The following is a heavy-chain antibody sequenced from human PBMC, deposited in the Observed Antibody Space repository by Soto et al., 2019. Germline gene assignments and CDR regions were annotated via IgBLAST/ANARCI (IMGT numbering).Heavy chain of an antibody. CDR2: ISYDGSNK. CDR1: GFTFSSYA. Sequence: GGSLRLSCAASGFTFSSYAMHWVRQAPCKGLEWVAVISYDGSNKYYADSVKGRFTISRDNSKNTLYLQMNSLRAEDTAVYYCARDFPLYRWHPGYFDYRGQGTLVTVSS. D-gene: IGHD2-2*02. J-gene: IGHJ4*02. CDR3: ARDFPLYRWHPGYFDY. V-gene: IGHV3-30-3*01.